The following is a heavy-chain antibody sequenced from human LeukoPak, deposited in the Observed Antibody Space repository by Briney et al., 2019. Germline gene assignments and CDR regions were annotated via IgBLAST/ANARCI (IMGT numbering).Heavy chain of an antibody. J-gene: IGHJ4*02. CDR2: ISSSSSYI. V-gene: IGHV3-21*04. Sequence: GGSLRLSCAASGFTLSTYTMNWVRQAPGKGLEWVSSISSSSSYIYYADSVKGRFTISRDDAKNSLSLQMNSLRAEDTAVYYCAKDLFRDYGDYGRFGYWGQGALVTVSS. CDR3: AKDLFRDYGDYGRFGY. CDR1: GFTLSTYT. D-gene: IGHD4-17*01.